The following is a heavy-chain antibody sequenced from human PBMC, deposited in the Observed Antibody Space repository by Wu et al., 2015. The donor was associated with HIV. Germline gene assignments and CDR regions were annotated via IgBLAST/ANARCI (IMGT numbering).Heavy chain of an antibody. D-gene: IGHD3-10*01. J-gene: IGHJ4*02. CDR3: ARGSLWFGEFSGWLGY. V-gene: IGHV1-2*02. CDR2: INPNSGGT. CDR1: GYTFTGYY. Sequence: QVQLVQSGAEVKKLGASVKVSCKASGYTFTGYYMHWVRQAPGQGLEWMGWINPNSGGTNYARKFQGRVTMTRDTSISTAYMELSRLRSDDTAVYYCARGSLWFGEFSGWLGYWGQGALVTVSS.